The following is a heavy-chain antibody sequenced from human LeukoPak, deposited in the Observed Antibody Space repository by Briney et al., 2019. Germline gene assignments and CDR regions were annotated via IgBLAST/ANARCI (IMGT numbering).Heavy chain of an antibody. J-gene: IGHJ4*02. CDR3: AKDPDCTSGVCYTFFDY. D-gene: IGHD2-8*01. Sequence: GGSLRLSCAASGFTFSSYGMHWVRQAPGKGLEWVAFIRYDGSNKYYADSVKGRFTISRDNSKNTLYLQMNSLRAEDTAVYYCAKDPDCTSGVCYTFFDYWGQGTLVTVSS. CDR2: IRYDGSNK. V-gene: IGHV3-30*02. CDR1: GFTFSSYG.